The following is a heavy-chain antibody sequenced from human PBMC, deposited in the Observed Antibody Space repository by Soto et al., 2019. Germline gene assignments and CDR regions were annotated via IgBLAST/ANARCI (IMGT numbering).Heavy chain of an antibody. CDR1: GGSISPYY. CDR3: ARVPIITGTTRFDY. CDR2: IYTNEHI. J-gene: IGHJ4*02. D-gene: IGHD1-7*01. V-gene: IGHV4-4*07. Sequence: YLTCTVSGGSISPYYWSWLRQPAGKGLELIGRIYTNEHINYNPSLRSRLTLSVDTSRNQFSLKLSSVTAADTAVYYCARVPIITGTTRFDYWGQGTLVTVSS.